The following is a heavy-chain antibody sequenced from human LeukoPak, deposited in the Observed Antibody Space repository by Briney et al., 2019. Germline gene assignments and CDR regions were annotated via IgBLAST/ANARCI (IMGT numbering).Heavy chain of an antibody. Sequence: GESLRLSCAASGFTVSSNFMSWVRQAPGKGLEWVSVMYSGGSTYYADSVEGRFTISRDNSKNTLYLQMNSLRAEDTGVYYCARDGRSSTNRATWGQGTMVTVSS. V-gene: IGHV3-66*02. CDR2: MYSGGST. D-gene: IGHD2-2*01. CDR1: GFTVSSNF. J-gene: IGHJ3*01. CDR3: ARDGRSSTNRAT.